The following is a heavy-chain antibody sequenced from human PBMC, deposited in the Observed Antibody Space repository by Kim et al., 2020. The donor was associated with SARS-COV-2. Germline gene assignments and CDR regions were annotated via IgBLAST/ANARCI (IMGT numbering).Heavy chain of an antibody. Sequence: SETLSLTCAVYGGSFSGYYWSWIRQPPGKGLEWIGEINHSGSTNYNPSLKSRVTISVDTSKNQFSLKLSSVTAADTAVYYCARAGSDYVWGSYRYFDYWGQGTLVTVSS. CDR3: ARAGSDYVWGSYRYFDY. CDR2: INHSGST. D-gene: IGHD3-16*02. V-gene: IGHV4-34*01. CDR1: GGSFSGYY. J-gene: IGHJ4*02.